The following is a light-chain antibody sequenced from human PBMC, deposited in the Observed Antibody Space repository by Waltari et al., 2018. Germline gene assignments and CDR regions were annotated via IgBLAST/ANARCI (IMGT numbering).Light chain of an antibody. V-gene: IGKV4-1*01. CDR1: LSVLYSSNNKNY. CDR3: QQYYSTPWT. J-gene: IGKJ1*01. Sequence: DILMTQSPASLAVSLVERATITCKSSLSVLYSSNNKNYLAWYQQKPGQPPKLLIYWASTRESGVPDRFSGSGSGTDFTLTISSLQAEDVAVYYCQQYYSTPWTFGQGTKVEIK. CDR2: WAS.